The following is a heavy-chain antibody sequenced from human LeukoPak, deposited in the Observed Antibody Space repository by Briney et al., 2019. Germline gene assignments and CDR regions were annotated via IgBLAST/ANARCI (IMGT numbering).Heavy chain of an antibody. CDR2: ISDRGGST. D-gene: IGHD2-15*01. J-gene: IGHJ4*02. CDR3: AKRGVVIRAVLVVGFHKEAYYFDS. Sequence: GGSLRLSCVVSGITLSNYGMSWVRQAPGKGLEWVAGISDRGGSTNYADSVKGRFTISRDNPKNTLYLQMNSLRSEDTAVYFCAKRGVVIRAVLVVGFHKEAYYFDSWGQGALVSVSS. CDR1: GITLSNYG. V-gene: IGHV3-23*01.